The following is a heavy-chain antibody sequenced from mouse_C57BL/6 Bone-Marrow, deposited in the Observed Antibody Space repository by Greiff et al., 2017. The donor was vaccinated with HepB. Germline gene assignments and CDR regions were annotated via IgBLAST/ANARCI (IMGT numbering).Heavy chain of an antibody. V-gene: IGHV1-81*01. D-gene: IGHD2-1*01. CDR1: GYTFTSYG. J-gene: IGHJ3*01. Sequence: QVQLQQSGAELARPGASVKLSCKASGYTFTSYGISWVKQRTGQGLEWIGEIYPRSGNTYYNEKFKGKATLTADKSSSTAYMELRSLTSEDAAVYVCARSTRSPGAYWGQGTLVTVSA. CDR3: ARSTRSPGAY. CDR2: IYPRSGNT.